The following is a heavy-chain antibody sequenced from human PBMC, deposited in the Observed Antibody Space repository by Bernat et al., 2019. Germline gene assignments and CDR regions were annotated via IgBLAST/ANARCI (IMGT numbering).Heavy chain of an antibody. CDR1: GFTFSSYW. Sequence: EVQLVESGGGLVQPGGSLRLSCAASGFTFSSYWMSWVRQAPGKGLEWVANIKQDGSEKSYVDSVKGRFTISRDNAKNSLYLQMNSLRAEDTAVYYCARVITGVRWYFDLWGRGTLVTVSS. CDR3: ARVITGVRWYFDL. J-gene: IGHJ2*01. V-gene: IGHV3-7*01. D-gene: IGHD3-22*01. CDR2: IKQDGSEK.